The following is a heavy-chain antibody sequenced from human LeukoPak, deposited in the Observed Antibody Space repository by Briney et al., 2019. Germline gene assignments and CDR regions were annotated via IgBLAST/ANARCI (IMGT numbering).Heavy chain of an antibody. CDR3: AKEGGYDFWSGYYPDY. CDR2: ISGSGGNT. Sequence: GGSLRLSCAASGFTFSSYAMSWVRQAPGKGLEWVSAISGSGGNTYYADSVKGRFTISRDNSKNTLYLQMNSLRAEDTAVYYCAKEGGYDFWSGYYPDYWGQGTLVTVSS. CDR1: GFTFSSYA. J-gene: IGHJ4*02. D-gene: IGHD3-3*01. V-gene: IGHV3-23*01.